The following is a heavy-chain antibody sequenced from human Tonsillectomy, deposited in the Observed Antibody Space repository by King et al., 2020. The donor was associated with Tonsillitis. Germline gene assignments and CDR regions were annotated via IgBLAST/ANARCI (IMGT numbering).Heavy chain of an antibody. CDR1: GFTFGDYA. V-gene: IGHV3-49*04. J-gene: IGHJ6*02. D-gene: IGHD5-18*01. Sequence: VQLVESGGGLVQPGRSLRLSCTASGFTFGDYAMAWVRQAPGKGLEWVGYIRSKPYGGTTDYAASVKGRFTISRDDYKSIAYLKRNSLKTEDTAVYYCSRDPNLVFGVSYGGMDVWGQETTVTVAS. CDR3: SRDPNLVFGVSYGGMDV. CDR2: IRSKPYGGTT.